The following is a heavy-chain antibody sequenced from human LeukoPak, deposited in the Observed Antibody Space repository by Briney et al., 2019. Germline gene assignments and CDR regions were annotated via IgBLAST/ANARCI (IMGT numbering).Heavy chain of an antibody. CDR2: INHSGST. D-gene: IGHD3-22*01. Sequence: PSETLSLTCAVYGGSFSGYYWSWIRQPPGKGLEWIGEINHSGSTNYNPSLKSRVTISVDTSKNQFSLKLSSVTAADTAVNYCAGTYRPTYYYDSSGYPNSFDYWGQGTLVTVSS. CDR3: AGTYRPTYYYDSSGYPNSFDY. V-gene: IGHV4-34*01. CDR1: GGSFSGYY. J-gene: IGHJ4*02.